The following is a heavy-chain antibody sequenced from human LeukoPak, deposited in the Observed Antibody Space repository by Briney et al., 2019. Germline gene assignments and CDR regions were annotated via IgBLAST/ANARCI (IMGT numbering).Heavy chain of an antibody. J-gene: IGHJ4*02. CDR3: ARDGYSSPFYFDY. CDR1: GFTFSNYW. CDR2: INSDGSRT. D-gene: IGHD6-6*01. Sequence: GGSLRLSCAASGFTFSNYWMHWVRQAPGKGLVWVSRINSDGSRTTYADSVKGRFTVSRDNAKNTLYLQMNSLRAEDTAVYYCARDGYSSPFYFDYWGQGTLVTVSS. V-gene: IGHV3-74*01.